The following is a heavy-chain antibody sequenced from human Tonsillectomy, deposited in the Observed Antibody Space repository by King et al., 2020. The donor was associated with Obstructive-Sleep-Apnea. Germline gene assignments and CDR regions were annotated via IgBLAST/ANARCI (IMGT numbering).Heavy chain of an antibody. CDR1: GFTFSYFG. D-gene: IGHD1-26*01. J-gene: IGHJ4*02. CDR3: AKEDEPWELIRYFGY. V-gene: IGHV3-30*18. Sequence: QLGQSGGGVVQPGRSLRLSCAASGFTFSYFGMHGVRQAPGKGLEWGAVVSFVRSVKYFAESGKGRFTTSRDNSKSTLYLQMNSLRGEDTVVYYRAKEDEPWELIRYFGYWGQGTLVTVSS. CDR2: VSFVRSVK.